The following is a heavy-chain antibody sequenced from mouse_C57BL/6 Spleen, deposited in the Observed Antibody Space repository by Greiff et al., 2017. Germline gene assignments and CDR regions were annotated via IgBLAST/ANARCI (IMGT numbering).Heavy chain of an antibody. CDR3: ARPYSNYGAWFAY. CDR2: ISSGSSTI. D-gene: IGHD2-5*01. J-gene: IGHJ3*01. V-gene: IGHV5-17*01. Sequence: EVKLVESGGGLVKPGGSLKLSCAASGFTFSDYGMHWVRQAPEKGLEWVAYISSGSSTIYYADTVKGRFTISRYNAKNTLFLQMTSLRSEDTAMYYCARPYSNYGAWFAYWGQGTLGTVSA. CDR1: GFTFSDYG.